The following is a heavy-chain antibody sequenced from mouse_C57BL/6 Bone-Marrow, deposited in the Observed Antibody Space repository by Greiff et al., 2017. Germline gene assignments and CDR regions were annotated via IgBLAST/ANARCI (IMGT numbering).Heavy chain of an antibody. CDR2: ISSGSSTI. CDR3: ARQLAQATLFAY. D-gene: IGHD3-2*02. V-gene: IGHV5-17*01. J-gene: IGHJ3*01. CDR1: GFTFSDYG. Sequence: EVKLQESGGGLVKPGGSLKLSCAASGFTFSDYGMHWVRQAPEKGLEWVAYISSGSSTIYYADTVKGRFTISRDNAKNTRFLQMTSLRSEDTAMYYCARQLAQATLFAYWGQGTLVTVSA.